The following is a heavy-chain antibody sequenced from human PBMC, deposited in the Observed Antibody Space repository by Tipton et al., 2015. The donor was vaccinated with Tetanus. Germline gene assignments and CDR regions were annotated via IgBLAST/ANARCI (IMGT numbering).Heavy chain of an antibody. CDR2: INPSGGRT. CDR1: GYTFTSYF. J-gene: IGHJ3*02. D-gene: IGHD3-10*01. V-gene: IGHV1-46*01. CDR3: ARPEASGRARGFDI. Sequence: QLVQSGAEVKKPGASVNVSCKASGYTFTSYFMQWVRQAPGQGLEWMGIINPSGGRTNYVQKFQGRLTMTRDKSTSTVYMELSRLRSDDTAIYYCARPEASGRARGFDIWGQGTKVTVSP.